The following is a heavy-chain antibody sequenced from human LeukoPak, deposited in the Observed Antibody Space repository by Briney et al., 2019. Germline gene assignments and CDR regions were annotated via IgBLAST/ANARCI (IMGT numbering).Heavy chain of an antibody. D-gene: IGHD3-10*01. V-gene: IGHV4-59*01. Sequence: SETLSLTCTVSGVSISSYYWSWIRQPPGKGLEWIGYIYYSGSTNYNPSLKSRVTISVDTSKNQFSLKLSSVTAADTAVYYCTYGSGSYPVYWGQGTLVTVSS. CDR2: IYYSGST. CDR3: TYGSGSYPVY. J-gene: IGHJ4*02. CDR1: GVSISSYY.